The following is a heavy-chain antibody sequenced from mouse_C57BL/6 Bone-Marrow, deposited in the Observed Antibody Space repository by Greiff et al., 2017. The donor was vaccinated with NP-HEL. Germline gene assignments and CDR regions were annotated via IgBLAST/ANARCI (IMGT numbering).Heavy chain of an antibody. CDR1: GYTFTSYW. J-gene: IGHJ4*01. V-gene: IGHV1-64*01. D-gene: IGHD1-1*01. CDR2: IHPNSGST. Sequence: QVQLQQPGAELVKPGASVKLSCKASGYTFTSYWMHWVKQRPGQGLEWIGMIHPNSGSTNYNEKFKSKATLTVDKSSSTAYMQLSSLTSEDSAVYYCARSFITTVVAPRYYAMDYWGQGTSVTVSS. CDR3: ARSFITTVVAPRYYAMDY.